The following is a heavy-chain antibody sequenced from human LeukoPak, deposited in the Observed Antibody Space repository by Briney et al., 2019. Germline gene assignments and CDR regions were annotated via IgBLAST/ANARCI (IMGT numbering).Heavy chain of an antibody. Sequence: GGSLRLSCAASEFSFGSNWMSWDRQAPGKGLEWVAVIKPDASEKYYVDSLKGRFTISRDNAKNSLFLQMNSLRVEDTAVYYCASTANNQFDPWGQGTLVTVSS. CDR2: IKPDASEK. D-gene: IGHD1-14*01. J-gene: IGHJ5*02. CDR3: ASTANNQFDP. CDR1: EFSFGSNW. V-gene: IGHV3-7*05.